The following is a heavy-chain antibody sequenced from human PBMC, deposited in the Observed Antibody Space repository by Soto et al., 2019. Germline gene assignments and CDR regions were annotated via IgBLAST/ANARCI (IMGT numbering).Heavy chain of an antibody. D-gene: IGHD5-18*01. CDR1: GYTFTSYG. CDR3: ASGGYSYGSVSNYFDY. J-gene: IGHJ4*02. V-gene: IGHV1-18*01. Sequence: ASVKVSCKASGYTFTSYGISWVRQAPGQGLEWMGWISAYNGNTNYAQKLQGRVTITADKSTSTAYMELSSLRSEDTAVYYCASGGYSYGSVSNYFDYWGQGTLVTVSS. CDR2: ISAYNGNT.